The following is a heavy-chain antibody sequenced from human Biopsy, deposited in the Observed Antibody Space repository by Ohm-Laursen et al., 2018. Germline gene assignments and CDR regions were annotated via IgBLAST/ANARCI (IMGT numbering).Heavy chain of an antibody. J-gene: IGHJ1*01. CDR3: ARGSNEYGGLYFPH. Sequence: SEPLSLTCAVSGGSFTGHYWTWIRQPPGQGLEWIGHISHTGYTSYKSSLKSRVTISLDTSRKHFSLRLTSLAAADTAVYYCARGSNEYGGLYFPHWGQGTLVTVSS. V-gene: IGHV4-59*11. D-gene: IGHD4-23*01. CDR2: ISHTGYT. CDR1: GGSFTGHY.